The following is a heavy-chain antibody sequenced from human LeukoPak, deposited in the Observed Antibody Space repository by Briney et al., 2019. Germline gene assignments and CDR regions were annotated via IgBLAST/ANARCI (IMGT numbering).Heavy chain of an antibody. Sequence: SETLSLTCTVSGGSISSYYWSWIRQPAGKGLEWIGRIHTGGSTNYNPSLKSRVTMSVDTSKNQFSLKLSSVTAADTAVYYCARDAHYYDSSGLGWDWFDPWGQGTLVTVSS. CDR3: ARDAHYYDSSGLGWDWFDP. CDR1: GGSISSYY. CDR2: IHTGGST. D-gene: IGHD3-22*01. J-gene: IGHJ5*02. V-gene: IGHV4-4*07.